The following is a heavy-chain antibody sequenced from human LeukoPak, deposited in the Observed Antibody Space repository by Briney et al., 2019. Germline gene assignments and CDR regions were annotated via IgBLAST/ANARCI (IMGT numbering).Heavy chain of an antibody. J-gene: IGHJ4*02. Sequence: GGSLRLSCAASGFTFSSYAMHWVRQAPGKGLEWVAVISYDGSNKYYADSVEGRFTISRDNSKNTLYLQMNSLRAEDTAVYYCARDSNNDSSGQYWGQGTLVTVSS. CDR3: ARDSNNDSSGQY. D-gene: IGHD3-22*01. CDR2: ISYDGSNK. V-gene: IGHV3-30-3*01. CDR1: GFTFSSYA.